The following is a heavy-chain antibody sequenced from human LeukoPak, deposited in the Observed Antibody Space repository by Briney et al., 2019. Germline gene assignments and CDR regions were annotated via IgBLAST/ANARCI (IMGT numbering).Heavy chain of an antibody. V-gene: IGHV3-11*04. CDR3: AKEGFGEALDY. CDR2: IGGVDGTI. CDR1: GFTFTDYY. D-gene: IGHD3-3*01. J-gene: IGHJ4*02. Sequence: GGSLRLSCAASGFTFTDYYMSWIHQAPGKGLEWVSYIGGVDGTIYYADSVKGRFTISRDNSKNTLYLQMNSLRAEDTAVYYCAKEGFGEALDYWGQGTLVTVSS.